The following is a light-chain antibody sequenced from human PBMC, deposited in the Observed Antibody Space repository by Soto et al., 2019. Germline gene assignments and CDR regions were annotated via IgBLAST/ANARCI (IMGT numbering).Light chain of an antibody. V-gene: IGKV3-20*01. CDR1: QSVSNNY. Sequence: EIVLTQSPGTLSLSPGERATLSCRASQSVSNNYLAWYQQKPGQAPRLLIYGASSRATGIPDRFSGSGSGTDFTLTIRRLEPEDLAVYYCQQYGSSGTFGQGTKVEIK. CDR2: GAS. CDR3: QQYGSSGT. J-gene: IGKJ1*01.